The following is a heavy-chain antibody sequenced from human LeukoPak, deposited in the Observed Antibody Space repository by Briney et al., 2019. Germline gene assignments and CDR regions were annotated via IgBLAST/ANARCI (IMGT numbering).Heavy chain of an antibody. Sequence: PGGSLRLSCAASGFTFSSYGMSWVRQAPGKGLEWVSAISGSGGSTYYADSVKGRFTISRDNSKNTLYLQMNSLRAEDTAVYYCAKVTSGSYATLDYWGQGTLVTVSS. D-gene: IGHD1-26*01. V-gene: IGHV3-23*01. CDR3: AKVTSGSYATLDY. CDR1: GFTFSSYG. CDR2: ISGSGGST. J-gene: IGHJ4*02.